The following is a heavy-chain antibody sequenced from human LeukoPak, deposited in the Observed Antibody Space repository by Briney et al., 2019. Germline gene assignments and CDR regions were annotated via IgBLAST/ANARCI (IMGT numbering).Heavy chain of an antibody. D-gene: IGHD3-22*01. CDR3: ARPYYYDSRIDP. V-gene: IGHV4-30-4*01. CDR1: GGSISSGDYY. Sequence: SQTLSLTCTVSGGSISSGDYYWSWIRQPPGKGLEWIAYMYYSGSTYYNPSLKSRVTMSADTSKNRLSLKLSSVTAADTAVYYCARPYYYDSRIDPWGQGILVTVSS. J-gene: IGHJ5*02. CDR2: MYYSGST.